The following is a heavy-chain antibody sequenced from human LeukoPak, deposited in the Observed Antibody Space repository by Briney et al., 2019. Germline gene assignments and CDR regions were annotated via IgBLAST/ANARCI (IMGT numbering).Heavy chain of an antibody. CDR3: AKDGGGWLRLGVSYYYYYMDG. J-gene: IGHJ6*03. Sequence: PGGSLRLSCAASGFTFSSYGMHWVRQAPGKGLEWVAFIRYDGRNKYYADSVKGRFTISRDNSKNTLYLQMNSLRGEDTAVYYCAKDGGGWLRLGVSYYYYYMDGWGKGTTVTVSS. D-gene: IGHD5-12*01. CDR2: IRYDGRNK. V-gene: IGHV3-30*02. CDR1: GFTFSSYG.